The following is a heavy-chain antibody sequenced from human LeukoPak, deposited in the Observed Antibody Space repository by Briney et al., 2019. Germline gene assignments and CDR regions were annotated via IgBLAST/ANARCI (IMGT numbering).Heavy chain of an antibody. Sequence: GGSLRLSCAASGFTFSSYEMNWVRQAPGKGLEWVSYISSSGSTIYYADSVKGRFTISRDNAKNSLYLQMNSLRAEDTAVYHCASPAIISNDDYWGQGTLVTVSS. CDR2: ISSSGSTI. CDR1: GFTFSSYE. V-gene: IGHV3-48*03. CDR3: ASPAIISNDDY. D-gene: IGHD2-8*01. J-gene: IGHJ4*02.